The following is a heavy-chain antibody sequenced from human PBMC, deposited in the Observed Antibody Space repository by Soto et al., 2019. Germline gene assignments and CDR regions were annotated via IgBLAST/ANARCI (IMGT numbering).Heavy chain of an antibody. V-gene: IGHV3-74*01. CDR2: INSDGSST. D-gene: IGHD2-21*01. Sequence: GGPLRLSCAASGFTFSSYWMHWVRQAPGKGLVWVSRINSDGSSTSYADSVKGRFTISRDNAKNTLYLQMNSLRAEDTAVYYCARVFCGGDCYSSPDYWGQGTLVTVSS. CDR3: ARVFCGGDCYSSPDY. J-gene: IGHJ4*02. CDR1: GFTFSSYW.